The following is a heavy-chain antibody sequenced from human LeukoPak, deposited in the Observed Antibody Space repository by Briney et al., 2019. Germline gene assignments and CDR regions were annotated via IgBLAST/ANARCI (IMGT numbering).Heavy chain of an antibody. CDR1: GFTFSSYN. CDR3: ARGSDYLFDC. CDR2: ISSSSTTI. Sequence: GGSQRLSCAASGFTFSSYNMNWVRQAPGKGLEWVSCISSSSTTIYYADSVKGRFTVSRDNAKNSLYLQMNSLRVEDTAVYYCARGSDYLFDCWGQGTLVTVSS. J-gene: IGHJ4*02. D-gene: IGHD4-17*01. V-gene: IGHV3-48*04.